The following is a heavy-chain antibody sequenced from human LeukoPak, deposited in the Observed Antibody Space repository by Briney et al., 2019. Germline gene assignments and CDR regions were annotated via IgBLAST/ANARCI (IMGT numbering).Heavy chain of an antibody. D-gene: IGHD3-10*01. J-gene: IGHJ4*02. Sequence: SETPSLTCTVSGGSISSSSYYWGWIRQPPGKGLEWIGSIYYSGSTYYNPSLKSRVTISVDTSKNQFSLKLSSVTAADTAVYYCARHGISMVRGVFDYWGQGTLVTVSS. CDR1: GGSISSSSYY. V-gene: IGHV4-39*01. CDR2: IYYSGST. CDR3: ARHGISMVRGVFDY.